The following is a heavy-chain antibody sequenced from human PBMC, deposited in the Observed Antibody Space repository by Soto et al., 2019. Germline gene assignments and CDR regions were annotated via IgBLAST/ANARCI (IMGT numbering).Heavy chain of an antibody. V-gene: IGHV1-8*01. J-gene: IGHJ6*02. Sequence: ASVKVSCKASGYTFTSYDINCVRQATGQGLEWMGWMNPNSGNTGYAQKFQGRVTMTRNTSISTAYMELSSLRSEDTAVYYCASGCSSTSCYFDYYYYGMDVWGQGTTVTVSS. CDR1: GYTFTSYD. CDR3: ASGCSSTSCYFDYYYYGMDV. D-gene: IGHD2-2*01. CDR2: MNPNSGNT.